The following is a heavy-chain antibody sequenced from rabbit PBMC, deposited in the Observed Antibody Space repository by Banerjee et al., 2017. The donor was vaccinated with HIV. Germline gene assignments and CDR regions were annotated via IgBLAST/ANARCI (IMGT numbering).Heavy chain of an antibody. V-gene: IGHV1S47*01. J-gene: IGHJ4*01. CDR2: IDPIFGSA. CDR1: GFDFSTYG. CDR3: ARSVDGYSYPPYFNL. D-gene: IGHD1-1*01. Sequence: QEQLKESGGGLVQPGGSLTLSCKASGFDFSTYGVSWVRQAPGKGLEWIGYIDPIFGSAYYASWVNGRFTISKHNAQNTTYLQLNSLTVADTATYFCARSVDGYSYPPYFNLWGPGTLVTVS.